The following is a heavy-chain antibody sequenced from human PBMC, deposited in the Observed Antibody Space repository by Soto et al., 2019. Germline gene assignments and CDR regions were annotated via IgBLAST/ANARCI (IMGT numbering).Heavy chain of an antibody. J-gene: IGHJ4*02. Sequence: VKVSCKASGGTFSSYAITWVRQAPGQGLEWMGGIIPIFGTANYAQKFQGRVTITADESTSTAYMELSSLRSEDTAVYYCAADYSDTSGYYFAYWGQGTLVTVSS. V-gene: IGHV1-69*13. CDR1: GGTFSSYA. CDR3: AADYSDTSGYYFAY. CDR2: IIPIFGTA. D-gene: IGHD3-22*01.